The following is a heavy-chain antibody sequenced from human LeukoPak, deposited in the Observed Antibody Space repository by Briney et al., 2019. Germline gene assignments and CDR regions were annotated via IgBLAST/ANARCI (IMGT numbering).Heavy chain of an antibody. CDR2: IKRDGSEK. D-gene: IGHD1-14*01. Sequence: PGGSLRLSCAVSEFTFSSYWMSWVRQAPGKGLEWVANIKRDGSEKYYVDSVEGRFTISRDNAKNSLYLQMNSLRVEDTAVYYCARDCYNLQGVYYYYGMDVWGQGTTVTVSS. CDR1: EFTFSSYW. J-gene: IGHJ6*02. V-gene: IGHV3-7*04. CDR3: ARDCYNLQGVYYYYGMDV.